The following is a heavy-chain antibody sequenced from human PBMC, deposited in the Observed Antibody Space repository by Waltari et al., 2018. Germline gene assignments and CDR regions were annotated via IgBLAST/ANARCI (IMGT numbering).Heavy chain of an antibody. J-gene: IGHJ4*02. D-gene: IGHD6-6*01. V-gene: IGHV4-34*01. Sequence: QVQLQQWGAGLLKPSETLSLTCAVSGGSFSGYSVSWIRQPPGKGLEWIGEINNSGSTNYNPSLKSRVTISVDTSKNQFSLKLSSVTAADTAVYYCARVGGTYSSSSGDYWGQGTLVTVSS. CDR2: INNSGST. CDR3: ARVGGTYSSSSGDY. CDR1: GGSFSGYS.